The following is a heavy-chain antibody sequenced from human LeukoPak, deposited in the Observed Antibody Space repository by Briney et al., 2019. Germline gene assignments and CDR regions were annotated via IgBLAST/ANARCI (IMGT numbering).Heavy chain of an antibody. D-gene: IGHD4-17*01. CDR3: AKTTVTSEEYFYYYMDV. CDR2: IITYNGNT. V-gene: IGHV1-18*01. Sequence: ASVKVSCKASGGTFSFYTISWVRQAPGQGLEWMGCIITYNGNTYYSQKLQGRVAMTTDTSTSTAYMELRSLRSDDTAVYYCAKTTVTSEEYFYYYMDVWGKGTTVTVSS. J-gene: IGHJ6*03. CDR1: GGTFSFYT.